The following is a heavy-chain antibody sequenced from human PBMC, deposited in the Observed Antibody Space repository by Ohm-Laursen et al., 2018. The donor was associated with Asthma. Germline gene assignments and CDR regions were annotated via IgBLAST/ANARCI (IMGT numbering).Heavy chain of an antibody. D-gene: IGHD3-10*01. Sequence: SSVKVSCKASGGTFSSYAISWVRQAPGQGLEWMGGIIPIFGTANYAQKFQGRVTITADESTSTAYMELSSLRSEDTAVYYCARGTITMVRGVIIYDGWFDPWGQGTLVTVSS. J-gene: IGHJ5*02. V-gene: IGHV1-69*01. CDR1: GGTFSSYA. CDR2: IIPIFGTA. CDR3: ARGTITMVRGVIIYDGWFDP.